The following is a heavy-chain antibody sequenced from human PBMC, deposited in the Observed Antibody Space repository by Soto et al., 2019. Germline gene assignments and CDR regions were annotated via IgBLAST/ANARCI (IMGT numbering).Heavy chain of an antibody. V-gene: IGHV3-23*01. D-gene: IGHD2-2*01. CDR3: AKEGDFVVVPAAMLDY. CDR1: GFTFSSYA. CDR2: ISGSGGST. J-gene: IGHJ4*02. Sequence: EVQLLESGGGLVQPGGSLRLSCAASGFTFSSYAMSWVRQAPGKGLEWVSAISGSGGSTYYADSVKGRFTISRDNSKNTLYLQMNSLRAEDTAVYYCAKEGDFVVVPAAMLDYWGQGTLVTVSS.